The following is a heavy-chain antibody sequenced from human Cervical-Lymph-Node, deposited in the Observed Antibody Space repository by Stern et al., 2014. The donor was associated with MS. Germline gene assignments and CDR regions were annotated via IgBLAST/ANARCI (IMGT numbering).Heavy chain of an antibody. V-gene: IGHV1-69*06. CDR3: TKTRQAAGNWFFDL. J-gene: IGHJ2*01. CDR2: IMPAFDKA. CDR1: GGTFRSYA. D-gene: IGHD6-13*01. Sequence: VQLVESGAEVKKPGSSGKVSCKTSGGTFRSYAFGWVRQAPGQGLEWLGVIMPAFDKATYAQRFQGRITITADKSTDTVYMELSSLTSEDTALYCATKTRQAAGNWFFDLWGRGTLVTVSS.